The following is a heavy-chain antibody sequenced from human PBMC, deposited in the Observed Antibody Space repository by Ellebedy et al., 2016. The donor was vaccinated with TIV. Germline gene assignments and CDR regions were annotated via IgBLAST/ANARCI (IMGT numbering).Heavy chain of an antibody. CDR3: AGDVYSHDLK. CDR1: GFTFRSYA. D-gene: IGHD5-18*01. J-gene: IGHJ4*02. CDR2: ISDSGGAT. Sequence: PGGSLRLSCAASGFTFRSYAMGWVRQAPGKGLEWISVISDSGGATYYAAPLKGRFTTSRDNAKNSLYLQMNSLRAADTAVYYCAGDVYSHDLKWGQGTLVTVSS. V-gene: IGHV3-23*01.